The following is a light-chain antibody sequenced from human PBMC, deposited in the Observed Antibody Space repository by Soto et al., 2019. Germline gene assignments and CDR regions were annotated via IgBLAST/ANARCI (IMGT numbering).Light chain of an antibody. CDR3: QSYDSSNLHVV. Sequence: NFMLTQPHSVSESPGKTVTISCTRSSGSIASNYVQWYQQRPGSAPTTVIYEDNQRPSGVPDRFSGSIDSSSNSASFTISGLKTEDEADYYCQSYDSSNLHVVFGGGTKLTVL. J-gene: IGLJ2*01. CDR2: EDN. V-gene: IGLV6-57*04. CDR1: SGSIASNY.